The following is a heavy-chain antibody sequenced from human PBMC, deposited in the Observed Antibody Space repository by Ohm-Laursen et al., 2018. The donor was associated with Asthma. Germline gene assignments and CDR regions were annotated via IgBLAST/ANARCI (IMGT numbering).Heavy chain of an antibody. CDR3: ARGVDSSGYLNP. V-gene: IGHV1-69*01. Sequence: SSVKVSCKASGGTFSSYAISWVRQAPGQGLEWMGGIIPIFGTANYAQKFQGRVTITADESTSTAYMELSSLRSEDTAVYYCARGVDSSGYLNPWGQGTLVTVSS. J-gene: IGHJ5*02. CDR2: IIPIFGTA. D-gene: IGHD3-22*01. CDR1: GGTFSSYA.